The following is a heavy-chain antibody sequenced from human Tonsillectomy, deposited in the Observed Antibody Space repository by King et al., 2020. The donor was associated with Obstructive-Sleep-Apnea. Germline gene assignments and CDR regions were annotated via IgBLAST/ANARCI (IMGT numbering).Heavy chain of an antibody. CDR2: INWNSDSI. D-gene: IGHD6-19*01. J-gene: IGHJ4*02. CDR3: VKDHSSCWYTPFDS. V-gene: IGHV3-9*01. CDR1: GFIFDDYA. Sequence: VQLVESGGGLVQPGRSLRLSCAASGFIFDDYAMHWVRQAPGKGLEWVSGINWNSDSIGYADSVKGRFTISRDNAKTSLYLQMNRLRAEDTAFYYCVKDHSSCWYTPFDSWGQGTLVTVSS.